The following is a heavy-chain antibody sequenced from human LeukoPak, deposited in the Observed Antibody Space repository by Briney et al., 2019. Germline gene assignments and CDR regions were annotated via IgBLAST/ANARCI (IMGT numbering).Heavy chain of an antibody. CDR1: GGSISSYY. Sequence: ASETLSLTCTVSGGSISSYYWSWIRQPPGKGLEWIGYIYYSGSTNYNPSLKSRVTISVDTSKNQFSLKLSSVTAADTAVYYCARVSGSYYFRYYYYGMDVWGQGTTVTVSS. V-gene: IGHV4-59*08. J-gene: IGHJ6*02. D-gene: IGHD1-26*01. CDR3: ARVSGSYYFRYYYYGMDV. CDR2: IYYSGST.